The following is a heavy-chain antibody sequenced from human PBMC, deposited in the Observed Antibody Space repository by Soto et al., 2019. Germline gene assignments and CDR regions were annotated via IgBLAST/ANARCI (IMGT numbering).Heavy chain of an antibody. CDR1: GDSISGINW. J-gene: IGHJ4*02. CDR2: IYHGGSI. CDR3: ARNYCSGGTCYSDFDY. V-gene: IGHV4-4*02. Sequence: PSETLSLTCAVSGDSISGINWWSWVRQPPGKGLERIGEIYHGGSISYNPSLKSRVTMSVDKSKNQFSLKLTSVTAADTAVYYCARNYCSGGTCYSDFDYWGQGILVTV. D-gene: IGHD2-15*01.